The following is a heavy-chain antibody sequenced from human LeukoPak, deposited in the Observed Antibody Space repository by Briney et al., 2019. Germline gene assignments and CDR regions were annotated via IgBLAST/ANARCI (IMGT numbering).Heavy chain of an antibody. CDR3: ARETRRWLDVEVWFDP. V-gene: IGHV6-1*01. D-gene: IGHD6-19*01. CDR2: TYYRSKWYN. CDR1: GDSVSSNSAA. Sequence: SQTLSLTCAISGDSVSSNSAAWNWIRQSPSRGLEWLGRTYYRSKWYNDYAVSVKSRITINPDTSKNQFSMQLNSVTPEDTALYYCARETRRWLDVEVWFDPWGQGTLVTVSS. J-gene: IGHJ5*02.